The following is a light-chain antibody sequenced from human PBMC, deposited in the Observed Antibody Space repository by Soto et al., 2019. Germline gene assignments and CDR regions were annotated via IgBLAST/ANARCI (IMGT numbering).Light chain of an antibody. CDR1: SSDVGGYNF. Sequence: QSVLTQPASVSGSPGKSITISCTGTSSDVGGYNFVSWYQQHPGRAPKLLIYEVSRRPSGVSNRFSVSKSGDTASLTISGLQAEDEADYYCYSYRGYYTRVFGTGTKVTVL. V-gene: IGLV2-14*01. CDR2: EVS. CDR3: YSYRGYYTRV. J-gene: IGLJ1*01.